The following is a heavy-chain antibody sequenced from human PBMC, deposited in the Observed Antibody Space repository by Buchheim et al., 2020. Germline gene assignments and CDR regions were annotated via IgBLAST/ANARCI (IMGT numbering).Heavy chain of an antibody. CDR2: IKQDGSEK. CDR3: ARSVWFGELLWYY. CDR1: GFIFSNYW. D-gene: IGHD3-10*01. J-gene: IGHJ4*02. Sequence: EVQLVESGGGLVQPGGSLKLSCAASGFIFSNYWMSWVRQAPGKGLEWVANIKQDGSEKYYVDSVKGRFTISRDNAKNSLYLQVNSLRAEETAVYYCARSVWFGELLWYYWGQGTL. V-gene: IGHV3-7*01.